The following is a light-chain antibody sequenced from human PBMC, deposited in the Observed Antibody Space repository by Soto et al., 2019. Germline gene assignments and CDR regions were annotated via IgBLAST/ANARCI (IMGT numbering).Light chain of an antibody. J-gene: IGKJ4*01. V-gene: IGKV3-11*01. CDR2: DAS. CDR1: QTVSTY. Sequence: DIVLTQFPATLSLSPGERATLSCRASQTVSTYLAWYQQKPGQPPRLLIYDASDRATGIPARFSGSGSGTDFTLTISSLEPEDFAVYYCQQRSNWPLTFGGGTRWIS. CDR3: QQRSNWPLT.